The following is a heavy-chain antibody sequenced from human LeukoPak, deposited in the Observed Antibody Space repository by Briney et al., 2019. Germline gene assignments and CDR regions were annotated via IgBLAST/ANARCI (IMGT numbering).Heavy chain of an antibody. Sequence: GGSLRLSCAASGFTFSIYSMNWVRQAPGKGLEWVSYISSSGSTIYYADSVKGRFTISRDNAKNSLYLQMNSLRAEDTAVYYCARAPRDSSSWSRWFDPWGQGTLVTVSS. CDR2: ISSSGSTI. V-gene: IGHV3-48*04. D-gene: IGHD6-13*01. J-gene: IGHJ5*02. CDR3: ARAPRDSSSWSRWFDP. CDR1: GFTFSIYS.